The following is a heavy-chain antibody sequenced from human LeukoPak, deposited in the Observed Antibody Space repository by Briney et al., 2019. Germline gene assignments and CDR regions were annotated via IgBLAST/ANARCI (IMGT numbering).Heavy chain of an antibody. CDR3: ARYPYSGSAYFDY. D-gene: IGHD1-26*01. CDR2: IIPILGIA. J-gene: IGHJ4*02. Sequence: GSSVKVSCKASGGTFSSYAISWVRQAPRQGLEWMGRIIPILGIANYAQKFQGRVTITADKSTSTAYMELSSLRSEDTAVYYCARYPYSGSAYFDYWGQGTLVTVSS. CDR1: GGTFSSYA. V-gene: IGHV1-69*04.